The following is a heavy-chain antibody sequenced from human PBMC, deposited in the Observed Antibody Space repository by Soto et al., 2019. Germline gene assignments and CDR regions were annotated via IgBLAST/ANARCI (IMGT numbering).Heavy chain of an antibody. CDR2: ISGSGGST. V-gene: IGHV3-23*01. CDR1: GFTFSSYA. D-gene: IGHD5-18*01. CDR3: AKDSWIQLWEGNGVQTDY. J-gene: IGHJ4*02. Sequence: EVQLLESGGGLVQPGGSLRLSCAASGFTFSSYAMSWVRQAPGKGLEWVSAISGSGGSTYYADSVKGRFTISRDNSKNTLYLQMNSLRAEDTAVYYCAKDSWIQLWEGNGVQTDYWGQGTLVTVSS.